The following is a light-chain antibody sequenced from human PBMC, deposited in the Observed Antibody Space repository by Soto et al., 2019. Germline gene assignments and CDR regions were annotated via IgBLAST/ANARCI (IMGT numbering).Light chain of an antibody. CDR2: KAS. V-gene: IGKV1-5*03. J-gene: IGKJ1*01. Sequence: DIQMTQSPSTLSASVGDRVTITCRASQSISSWLAWYQQKPGKAPKLLIYKASTLQSGGPSRFSGSGSGTEFTLTISSLQPDDFAPYYCQPCHSYWWTFGQGTKV. CDR1: QSISSW. CDR3: QPCHSYWWT.